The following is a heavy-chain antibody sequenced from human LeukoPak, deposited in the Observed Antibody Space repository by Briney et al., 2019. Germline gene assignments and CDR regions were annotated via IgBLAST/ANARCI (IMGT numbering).Heavy chain of an antibody. CDR2: INPNSGGT. CDR1: GYTFIGYY. CDR3: ARDFRIAARPYYYYYMDV. D-gene: IGHD6-6*01. V-gene: IGHV1-2*06. J-gene: IGHJ6*03. Sequence: ASVKVSCKASGYTFIGYYMHWVRQAPGQGLEWMGRINPNSGGTNYAQKFQGRVTMTRDTSISTAYMELSRLRSDDTAVYYCARDFRIAARPYYYYYMDVWGKGTTVTVSS.